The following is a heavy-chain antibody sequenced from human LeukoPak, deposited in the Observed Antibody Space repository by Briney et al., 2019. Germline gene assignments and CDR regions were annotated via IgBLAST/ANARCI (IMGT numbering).Heavy chain of an antibody. D-gene: IGHD4-17*01. V-gene: IGHV4-34*01. J-gene: IGHJ6*03. Sequence: PSETLSLTCAVYGGSFSGYYWSWIRQPPGKGLEWIGEINHSGSTNYNPSLKSRVTISVDTSKNQFSLKLSSVTAADTAVYYCARVHRHTVTTDYYYYMDVWGKGTTVTVPS. CDR2: INHSGST. CDR1: GGSFSGYY. CDR3: ARVHRHTVTTDYYYYMDV.